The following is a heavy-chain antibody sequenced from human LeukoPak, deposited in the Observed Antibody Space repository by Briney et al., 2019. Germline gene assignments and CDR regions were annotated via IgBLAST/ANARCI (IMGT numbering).Heavy chain of an antibody. CDR2: INPSGGST. CDR3: ARDPAVSARPMNLFDY. J-gene: IGHJ4*02. Sequence: ASVKVSCKASGYTFTSYYMHWVRQAPGQGLEWMGIINPSGGSTSYAQKFQGRVTITRDTSTSTVYMELSSLRSEDTAVYYCARDPAVSARPMNLFDYWGQGTLVTVSS. CDR1: GYTFTSYY. D-gene: IGHD6-6*01. V-gene: IGHV1-46*01.